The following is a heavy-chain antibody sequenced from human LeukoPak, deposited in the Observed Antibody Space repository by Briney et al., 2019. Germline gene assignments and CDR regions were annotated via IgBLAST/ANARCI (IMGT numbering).Heavy chain of an antibody. J-gene: IGHJ4*02. Sequence: PGGSLRLSCAASGFTFSSYGMHWVRQAPGKGLEWVAVISYDGSNKYYADSVKGRFTISRDNSKNTLYLQMNSLRAEDTAVYYCARTYYDSSGYSPLGYWGQGTLVTVSS. D-gene: IGHD3-22*01. CDR3: ARTYYDSSGYSPLGY. CDR1: GFTFSSYG. CDR2: ISYDGSNK. V-gene: IGHV3-30*03.